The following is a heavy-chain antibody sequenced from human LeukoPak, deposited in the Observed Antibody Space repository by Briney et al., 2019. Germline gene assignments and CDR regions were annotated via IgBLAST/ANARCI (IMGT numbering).Heavy chain of an antibody. CDR2: IYHSGST. D-gene: IGHD2-2*01. J-gene: IGHJ4*02. CDR3: ARQSAMYCSSTSCYGPDYFDY. CDR1: GYSISSGYY. Sequence: PSETLSLTCTVSGYSISSGYYWGWIRQPPGKGLEWIGSIYHSGSTYYNPSLKSRVTISVDTSKNQFSLKLSSVTAADTAVYYCARQSAMYCSSTSCYGPDYFDYWGQGTLVTVSS. V-gene: IGHV4-38-2*02.